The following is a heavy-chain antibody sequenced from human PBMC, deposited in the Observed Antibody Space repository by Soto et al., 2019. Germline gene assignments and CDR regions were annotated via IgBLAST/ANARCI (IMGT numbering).Heavy chain of an antibody. CDR2: IYYSGST. D-gene: IGHD3-3*01. J-gene: IGHJ6*02. V-gene: IGHV4-61*01. CDR1: GGSVSSGSYY. Sequence: SETLSLTCTVSGGSVSSGSYYWSWIRQPPGKGLEWIGYIYYSGSTNYNPSLKSRVTISVDTSKNQFSLKLSSVTAADTAVYYCARDRTIFGVVIPTGYYYGMDVWGQGTTVTVSS. CDR3: ARDRTIFGVVIPTGYYYGMDV.